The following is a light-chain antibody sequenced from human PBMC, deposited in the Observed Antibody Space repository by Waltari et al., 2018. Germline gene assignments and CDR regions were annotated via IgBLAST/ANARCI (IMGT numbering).Light chain of an antibody. CDR3: FLSYSGPRV. Sequence: QAVVTQEPSLTVSPGGTVTLTCGSSTGAVTSGHYPHWFQQKPGHAPRTLIYDTSVRHSWTPVRFSGSLLGGKAALTLAGAQPEDEADYYCFLSYSGPRVFGGGTKLTVL. CDR1: TGAVTSGHY. V-gene: IGLV7-46*01. CDR2: DTS. J-gene: IGLJ3*02.